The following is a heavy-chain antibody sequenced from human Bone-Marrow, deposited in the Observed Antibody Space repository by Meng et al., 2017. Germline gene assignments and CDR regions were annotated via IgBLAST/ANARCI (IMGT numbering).Heavy chain of an antibody. J-gene: IGHJ4*02. D-gene: IGHD3-22*01. Sequence: QPNPSVSGLSQPSHTLSLTCAISGDIVSSNSAAWHWIRHSPSRGLEWLGRTYYRSKWYTDYAVSVKSRITINPDTSKNQFSLQLNSVTPEDTAVYYCARGDYSSSPSFWGQGTLVTVS. CDR3: ARGDYSSSPSF. CDR1: GDIVSSNSAA. V-gene: IGHV6-1*01. CDR2: TYYRSKWYT.